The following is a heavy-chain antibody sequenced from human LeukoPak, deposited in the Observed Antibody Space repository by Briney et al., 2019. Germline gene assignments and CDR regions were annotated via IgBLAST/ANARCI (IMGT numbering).Heavy chain of an antibody. CDR1: GFTFSSYW. Sequence: RGSLRLSCAASGFTFSSYWMHWVRQAPGKGLVWVSRINSDGSSTSYADSVKGRFTISRDNAKNTLYLQMNSLRAEDTAVYYCARTANWGWAFDYWGQGTLVTVSS. CDR2: INSDGSST. CDR3: ARTANWGWAFDY. V-gene: IGHV3-74*01. D-gene: IGHD7-27*01. J-gene: IGHJ4*02.